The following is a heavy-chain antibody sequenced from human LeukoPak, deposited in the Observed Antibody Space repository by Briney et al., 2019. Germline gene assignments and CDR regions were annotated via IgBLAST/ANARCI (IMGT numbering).Heavy chain of an antibody. J-gene: IGHJ6*02. D-gene: IGHD3-16*02. Sequence: SVKVSCKASGGTFSSYAISWVRQTPGQGLEWMGRIIPILGIANYAQKFQGRVTITADKSTSTAYMELRSLRSDDTAVYYCARDQAVGGVIELYYYYGTDVWGQGTTVTVSS. CDR1: GGTFSSYA. CDR3: ARDQAVGGVIELYYYYGTDV. V-gene: IGHV1-69*04. CDR2: IIPILGIA.